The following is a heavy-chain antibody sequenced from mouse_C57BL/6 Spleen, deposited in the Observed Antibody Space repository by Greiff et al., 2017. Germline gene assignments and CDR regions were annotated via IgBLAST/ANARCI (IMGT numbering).Heavy chain of an antibody. J-gene: IGHJ2*01. Sequence: QVQLQQPGAELVRPGASVKLSCKASGYTFTDYYINWVKQRPGQGLEWIARIYPGSGNTYYNEKFKGKATLTAEKSSSTAYMQLSSLTSEDSAVYFCAREDYYGSSSFYFDYWGQGTTLTVSS. V-gene: IGHV1-76*01. CDR2: IYPGSGNT. CDR3: AREDYYGSSSFYFDY. D-gene: IGHD1-1*01. CDR1: GYTFTDYY.